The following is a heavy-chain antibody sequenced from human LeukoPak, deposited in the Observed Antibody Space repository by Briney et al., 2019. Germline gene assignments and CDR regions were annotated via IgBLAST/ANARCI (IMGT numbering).Heavy chain of an antibody. CDR1: GGSISSYY. CDR3: ARMSGRAAAADY. CDR2: IYYSGST. Sequence: SETLSLTCTVSGGSISSYYWSWIRQPPGKGLEWIGYIYYSGSTNYNPSPKSRVTISVDTSKNQFSLKLSSVTAADTAVYYCARMSGRAAAADYWGQGTLVTVSS. D-gene: IGHD6-13*01. V-gene: IGHV4-59*01. J-gene: IGHJ4*02.